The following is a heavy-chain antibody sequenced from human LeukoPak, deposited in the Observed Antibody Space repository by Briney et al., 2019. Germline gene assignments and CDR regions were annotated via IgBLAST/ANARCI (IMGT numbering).Heavy chain of an antibody. CDR1: GFTFSSYA. Sequence: GGSLRLSCAASGFTFSSYAMSWVRQAPGKGLERVSAISGSGGSTYYADSVKGRFTISRDNSKNTLYLQMNSLRAEDTAVYYCAKTLSSSWYYYYGMDVWGQGTTVTVSS. V-gene: IGHV3-23*01. J-gene: IGHJ6*02. D-gene: IGHD6-13*01. CDR3: AKTLSSSWYYYYGMDV. CDR2: ISGSGGST.